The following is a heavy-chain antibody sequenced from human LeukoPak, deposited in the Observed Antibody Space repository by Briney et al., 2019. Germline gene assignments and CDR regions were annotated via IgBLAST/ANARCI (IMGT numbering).Heavy chain of an antibody. CDR2: FDPEDGEA. CDR1: GYTLTELS. V-gene: IGHV1-24*01. D-gene: IGHD6-19*01. CDR3: ATVRQWLSPFNDY. Sequence: ASVKVSCKVSGYTLTELSMHWVRQAPGKGLEWMGGFDPEDGEAIYAQKFQGRVTMTEDTSTDTAYMELSGLRSEDTAVYYCATVRQWLSPFNDYWGQGTLVTVSS. J-gene: IGHJ4*02.